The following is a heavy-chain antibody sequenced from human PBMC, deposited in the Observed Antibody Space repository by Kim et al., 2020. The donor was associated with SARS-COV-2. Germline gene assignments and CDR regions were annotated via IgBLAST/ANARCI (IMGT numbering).Heavy chain of an antibody. J-gene: IGHJ6*02. CDR3: AKDRGYNYYGMDV. Sequence: GYADSVKGRFTISRDNAKKSLYLQMDSLRTEDTALYYCAKDRGYNYYGMDVWGQGTRVTVSS. V-gene: IGHV3-9*01. D-gene: IGHD5-18*01.